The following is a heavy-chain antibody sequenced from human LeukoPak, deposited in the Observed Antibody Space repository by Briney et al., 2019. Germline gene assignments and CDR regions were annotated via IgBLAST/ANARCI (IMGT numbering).Heavy chain of an antibody. CDR3: ARVRGYDILTGYFAY. CDR2: IYYSGST. D-gene: IGHD3-9*01. J-gene: IGHJ4*02. Sequence: SETLSLTCTVSGGSISSYYWSWIRRPPGKGLEWIGYIYYSGSTNYNPSLKSRVTLSVDTSKNQFSLKLSSVTAAETAVYYCARVRGYDILTGYFAYWGQGALVT. CDR1: GGSISSYY. V-gene: IGHV4-59*01.